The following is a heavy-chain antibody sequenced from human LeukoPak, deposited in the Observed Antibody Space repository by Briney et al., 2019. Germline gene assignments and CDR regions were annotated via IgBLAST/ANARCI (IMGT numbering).Heavy chain of an antibody. D-gene: IGHD3-3*01. V-gene: IGHV3-30-3*01. CDR2: ISYDGSNK. CDR1: GFTFSSYA. CDR3: ARGGLMEYYDFWSGYAPFDY. Sequence: GGSLRLSCAASGFTFSSYAMHWVRQAPGKGLEWVAVISYDGSNKYYADSVKGRFTISRDNSKNTLYLQMNSLRAEDTAVYYCARGGLMEYYDFWSGYAPFDYWGQGTLVTVSS. J-gene: IGHJ4*02.